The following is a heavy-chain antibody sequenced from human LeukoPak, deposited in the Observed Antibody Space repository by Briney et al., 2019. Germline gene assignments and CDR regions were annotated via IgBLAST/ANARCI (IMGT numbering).Heavy chain of an antibody. D-gene: IGHD2-2*01. CDR2: IYSGGST. J-gene: IGHJ5*02. CDR1: GFTVSSDY. Sequence: GGSLRLSCAASGFTVSSDYMSWVRQAPGKGLEWVSVIYSGGSTYYADSVKGRFTISRDNSKNTLYLQMNSLRAEDTAVYYCARVGFVPAAEDNWFDPWGQGTLVTVSS. V-gene: IGHV3-53*01. CDR3: ARVGFVPAAEDNWFDP.